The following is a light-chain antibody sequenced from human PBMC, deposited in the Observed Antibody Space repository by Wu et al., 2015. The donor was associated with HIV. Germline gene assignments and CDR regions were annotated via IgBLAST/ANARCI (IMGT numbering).Light chain of an antibody. J-gene: IGKJ2*01. CDR2: AAS. Sequence: EIVLTQSPGTLSLSPGEGATLSCRASQSVRSSHLAWYQQKPGQAPRLIIYAASTRATGIPDRFSGSGSGTDFTLTISRLEPEDFAVFYCRQYGTSPSTFGQGTMLELK. V-gene: IGKV3-20*01. CDR3: RQYGTSPST. CDR1: QSVRSSH.